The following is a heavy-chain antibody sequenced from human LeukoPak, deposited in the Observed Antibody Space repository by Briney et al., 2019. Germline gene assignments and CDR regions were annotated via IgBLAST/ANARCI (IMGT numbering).Heavy chain of an antibody. J-gene: IGHJ4*02. V-gene: IGHV3-66*01. Sequence: GGSLRLSCAASGFNVSSSFLSWVRQAPGKGLEYVSVIYSGGTTYYADSVKGRFTISSDNSKNTVHLQMNSLRAEDTAVYYCARAQGRGFDYWGQGTLVTVSA. CDR2: IYSGGTT. CDR3: ARAQGRGFDY. CDR1: GFNVSSSF.